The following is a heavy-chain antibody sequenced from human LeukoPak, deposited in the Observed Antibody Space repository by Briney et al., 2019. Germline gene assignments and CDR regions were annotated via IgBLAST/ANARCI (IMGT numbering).Heavy chain of an antibody. CDR3: ARDLQDGDYRRLDY. D-gene: IGHD4-17*01. Sequence: GGSLGLSGAASGFTFSSYGMHWVRQAPGKGLEWVAVIWYDGSNKYYADSVKGRFTISRDNSKNTLYLQMNSLRAEDTAVYYCARDLQDGDYRRLDYWGQGTLVTVSS. CDR2: IWYDGSNK. V-gene: IGHV3-33*01. CDR1: GFTFSSYG. J-gene: IGHJ4*02.